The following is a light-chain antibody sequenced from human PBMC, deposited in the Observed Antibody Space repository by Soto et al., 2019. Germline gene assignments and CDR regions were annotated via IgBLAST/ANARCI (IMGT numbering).Light chain of an antibody. CDR1: QTVGRDY. CDR2: DAS. J-gene: IGKJ1*01. Sequence: EIVLTQSPGTLSLSPGERATLSCRASQTVGRDYLGWYQQKPGQAPRLLIYDASYRATGISDRFSGSGSGTGFTLTISRLEPEDFAVYFCQQYASPPVTFGQGTRVEIK. CDR3: QQYASPPVT. V-gene: IGKV3-20*01.